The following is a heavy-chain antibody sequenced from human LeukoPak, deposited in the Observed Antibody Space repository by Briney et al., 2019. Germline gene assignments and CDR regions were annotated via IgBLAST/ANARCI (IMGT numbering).Heavy chain of an antibody. Sequence: SVKVSRTASGGTFSSYAISWVRQAPGQGLEWMGGIIPIFGTANYAQKFQGRVTITADESTGTAYMELSSLRSEDTAVYYCARDDPVHSSSLGYWGQGTLVTVSS. CDR3: ARDDPVHSSSLGY. D-gene: IGHD6-6*01. V-gene: IGHV1-69*13. J-gene: IGHJ4*02. CDR1: GGTFSSYA. CDR2: IIPIFGTA.